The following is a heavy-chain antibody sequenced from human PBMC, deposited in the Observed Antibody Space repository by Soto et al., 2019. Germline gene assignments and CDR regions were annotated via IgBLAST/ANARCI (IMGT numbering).Heavy chain of an antibody. CDR2: IYYSGST. V-gene: IGHV4-39*01. J-gene: IGHJ3*02. CDR1: GGSILSSSYY. CDR3: ARRGYYAISAFDI. D-gene: IGHD2-8*01. Sequence: SETLSLTCTVSGGSILSSSYYWGLIRQPPGKGLEWIGSIYYSGSTYYNPSLKSRVTISVDTSKNQFSLKLSSVTAADTAVYYCARRGYYAISAFDIWGQGTMVT.